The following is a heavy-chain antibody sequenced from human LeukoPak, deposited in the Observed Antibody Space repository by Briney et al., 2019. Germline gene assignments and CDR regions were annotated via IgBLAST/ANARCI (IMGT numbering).Heavy chain of an antibody. J-gene: IGHJ4*02. V-gene: IGHV1-46*01. D-gene: IGHD5-24*01. CDR2: INPSGGST. Sequence: ASVKVSCKASGYTFTSYYMHWVRQAPGQGLEWMGIINPSGGSTNYAQKFQGRVTMTRDTSISTAYMELSRLRSDDTAVYYCAREARRDGYNSVDYWGQGTLVTVSS. CDR3: AREARRDGYNSVDY. CDR1: GYTFTSYY.